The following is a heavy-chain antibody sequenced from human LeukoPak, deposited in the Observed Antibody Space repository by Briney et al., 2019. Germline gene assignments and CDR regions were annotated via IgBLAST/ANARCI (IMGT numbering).Heavy chain of an antibody. CDR1: GFTFSGYW. J-gene: IGHJ4*02. D-gene: IGHD3-10*01. CDR2: IKQDGSEE. V-gene: IGHV3-7*01. Sequence: QPGGSLRLSCAASGFTFSGYWMNWVRQAPGRGLEWVAHIKQDGSEEYYVDSVKGRVTISRDNARNALYLQMNRLRAEDTAIYYCTNVPRGVGDYWGQGTLVTVSS. CDR3: TNVPRGVGDY.